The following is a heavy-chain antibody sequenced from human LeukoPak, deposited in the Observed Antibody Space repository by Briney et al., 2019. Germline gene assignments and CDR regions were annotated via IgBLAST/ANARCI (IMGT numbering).Heavy chain of an antibody. CDR1: GFPLSSYN. CDR3: ARDGDGYNQYYFDY. V-gene: IGHV3-21*01. J-gene: IGHJ4*02. CDR2: ITGRGRST. Sequence: GGSLRLSCAASGFPLSSYNMNWVRQAPGKGLEWVSAITGRGRSTYYADSVKGRFTISRDSAKNSVYLQMNSLGAEDTAIYYCARDGDGYNQYYFDYWGQGTLVTVSS. D-gene: IGHD5-24*01.